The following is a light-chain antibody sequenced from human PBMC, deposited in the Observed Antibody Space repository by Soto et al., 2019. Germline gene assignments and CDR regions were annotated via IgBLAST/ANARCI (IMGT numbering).Light chain of an antibody. CDR3: QQYDSYSLFT. V-gene: IGKV1-5*03. CDR1: QSVRSW. J-gene: IGKJ3*01. CDR2: KAS. Sequence: DIQMTQSPSTLSASVGDTVIITCRASQSVRSWLAWYQQKPGNAPRLLIYKASSLESGGPSRFSGSGSGAEFTLTINSLQPDDFATYYCQQYDSYSLFTFGPGTKVDVK.